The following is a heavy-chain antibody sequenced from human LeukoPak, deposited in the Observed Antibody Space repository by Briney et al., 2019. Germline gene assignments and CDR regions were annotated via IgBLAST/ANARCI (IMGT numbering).Heavy chain of an antibody. D-gene: IGHD2-2*01. Sequence: SETLSLTCTVSGGSISSYYWSWIRQPPGKGLEWIGHIYYSGSTNYNPSLKSRVTISVDTSKNQLSLKLSSVTAADTAVYYCARWEAVVPAVMYAFDIWGQGTMVTVSS. J-gene: IGHJ3*02. CDR3: ARWEAVVPAVMYAFDI. CDR2: IYYSGST. CDR1: GGSISSYY. V-gene: IGHV4-59*01.